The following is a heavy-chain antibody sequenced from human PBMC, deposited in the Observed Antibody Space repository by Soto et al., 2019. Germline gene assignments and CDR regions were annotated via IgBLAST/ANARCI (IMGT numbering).Heavy chain of an antibody. CDR3: ASSFGWYAIDY. Sequence: QVLLQESGPGLVQPSGTLSLSCVVSCVSISSNYYWGWVRQPPGKGLEWLGDISHIGSVNYNPSLKSRVTISMDKSQTQFSLKVNSVTAADTAVYYCASSFGWYAIDYWGQGTLVIVSS. J-gene: IGHJ4*02. CDR1: CVSISSNYY. V-gene: IGHV4-4*02. D-gene: IGHD6-19*01. CDR2: ISHIGSV.